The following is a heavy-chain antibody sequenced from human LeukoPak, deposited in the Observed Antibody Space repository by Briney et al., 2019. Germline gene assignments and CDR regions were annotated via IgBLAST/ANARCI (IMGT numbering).Heavy chain of an antibody. V-gene: IGHV1-69*13. CDR3: ARGGVNDYGDYEPIDY. Sequence: ASVKVSCKASGGTFSSHAISWVRQAPGQGLEWMGGIIPIFGTANYAQKFQGRVTITADESTSTAYVELSSLRSEDTAVYYCARGGVNDYGDYEPIDYWGQGTLVTVSS. CDR1: GGTFSSHA. J-gene: IGHJ4*02. CDR2: IIPIFGTA. D-gene: IGHD4-17*01.